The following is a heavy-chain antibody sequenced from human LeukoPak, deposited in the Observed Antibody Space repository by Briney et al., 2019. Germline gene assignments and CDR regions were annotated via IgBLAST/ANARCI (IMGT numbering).Heavy chain of an antibody. V-gene: IGHV4-59*01. J-gene: IGHJ4*02. CDR2: INYYGST. CDR3: ARDRGTSGNSYYFDF. Sequence: PSETLSLTCTVSGGSISTYYWSWIRQPPGKGLEWIGYINYYGSTNYNPSLKSRVTISVDTSKSQFSLKLNSVTAADTAVYYCARDRGTSGNSYYFDFWCRGTLVTVSS. D-gene: IGHD4-23*01. CDR1: GGSISTYY.